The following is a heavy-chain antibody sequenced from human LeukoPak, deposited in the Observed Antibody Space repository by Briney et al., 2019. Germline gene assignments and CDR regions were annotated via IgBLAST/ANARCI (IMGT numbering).Heavy chain of an antibody. J-gene: IGHJ4*02. V-gene: IGHV1-69*04. CDR1: GGTFSSYA. CDR2: IIPILGIA. Sequence: GASVKVSCKASGGTFSSYAISWVRQAPGQGLEWVGRIIPILGIANYAQKFQGRVTITADKSTSTAYMELSSLRSEDTAVYYCARGYYGSGSYHVELGYWGQGTLVTVSS. CDR3: ARGYYGSGSYHVELGY. D-gene: IGHD3-10*01.